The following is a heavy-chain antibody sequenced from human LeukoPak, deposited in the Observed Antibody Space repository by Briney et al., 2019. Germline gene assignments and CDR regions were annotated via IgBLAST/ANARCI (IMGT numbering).Heavy chain of an antibody. Sequence: GGSLRLSCAASGFTFSTYGMHWARQAPGKGLEWVAVISYDGSGILYADSVKGRFTVSRDNSRNKVYLQMDGLRAEDTAVYYCAKSDLHQYYFDYWGQGTLVTVSS. CDR1: GFTFSTYG. V-gene: IGHV3-30*18. CDR2: ISYDGSGI. CDR3: AKSDLHQYYFDY. J-gene: IGHJ4*02.